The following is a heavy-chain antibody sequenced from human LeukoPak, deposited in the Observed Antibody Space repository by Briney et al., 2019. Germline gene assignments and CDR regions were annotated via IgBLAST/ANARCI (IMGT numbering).Heavy chain of an antibody. CDR1: GYTFTGYY. D-gene: IGHD6-13*01. CDR2: INPNSGGT. V-gene: IGHV1-2*06. CDR3: ARGHPSSSWYFDY. Sequence: ASVKVSCKASGYTFTGYYMHWLRQAPGQGLEWMGRINPNSGGTNYAQKFQGRVTMTRDTSISTAYMELSRLRSDDTAVYYCARGHPSSSWYFDYWGQGTLVTVSS. J-gene: IGHJ4*02.